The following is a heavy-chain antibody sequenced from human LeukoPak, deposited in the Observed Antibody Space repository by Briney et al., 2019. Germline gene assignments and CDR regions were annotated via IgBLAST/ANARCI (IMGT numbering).Heavy chain of an antibody. D-gene: IGHD4-23*01. CDR3: ARDVTYYGGDWFDP. Sequence: GGSLRLSCAASGFTFSSSAMNWVRQAPGKGLEWVSYISSGTSTIYYADSVKGRFTISRDNAKNSLYLQMNSLRAEDTSVYYCARDVTYYGGDWFDPWGQGTLVTVSS. CDR1: GFTFSSSA. J-gene: IGHJ5*02. CDR2: ISSGTSTI. V-gene: IGHV3-48*04.